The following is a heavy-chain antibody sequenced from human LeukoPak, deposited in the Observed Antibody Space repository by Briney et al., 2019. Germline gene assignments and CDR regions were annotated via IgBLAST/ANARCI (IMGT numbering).Heavy chain of an antibody. Sequence: SVKVSCKASGGTFSSYAISWVRQAPGQGLEWMGRIIPMFGTADYAQKFQGRVTITTDESTSTAYMELSSLRSEDTAVYYCARESYIVATITGFDYWGQGTLVTVSS. J-gene: IGHJ4*02. D-gene: IGHD5-12*01. V-gene: IGHV1-69*05. CDR2: IIPMFGTA. CDR1: GGTFSSYA. CDR3: ARESYIVATITGFDY.